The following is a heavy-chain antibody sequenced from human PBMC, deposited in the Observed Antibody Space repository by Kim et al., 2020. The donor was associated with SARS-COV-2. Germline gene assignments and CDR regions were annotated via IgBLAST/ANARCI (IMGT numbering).Heavy chain of an antibody. D-gene: IGHD3-22*01. Sequence: SETLSLTCTVSGGSISSGGYYWSWIRQHPGKGLEWIGYIYYSGSTYYNPSLKSRVTISVDTSKNQFSLKLSSVTAADTAVYYCCSANDSSGYYDAFDIWGQGTMVTVSS. CDR2: IYYSGST. V-gene: IGHV4-31*03. J-gene: IGHJ3*02. CDR1: GGSISSGGYY. CDR3: CSANDSSGYYDAFDI.